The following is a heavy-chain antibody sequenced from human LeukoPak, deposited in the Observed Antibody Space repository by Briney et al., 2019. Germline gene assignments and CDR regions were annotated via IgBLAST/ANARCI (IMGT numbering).Heavy chain of an antibody. J-gene: IGHJ3*02. CDR1: GYTFTGYY. Sequence: ASVKVSCKASGYTFTGYYMHWVRQAPGQGLEWMGWINPNSGGTNYAQKFQGRVTMTRDTPISTAYMELSRLRSDDTAVYYCAREVLHYYDSSGYSNDDAFDIWGQGTMVTVSS. D-gene: IGHD3-22*01. CDR3: AREVLHYYDSSGYSNDDAFDI. CDR2: INPNSGGT. V-gene: IGHV1-2*02.